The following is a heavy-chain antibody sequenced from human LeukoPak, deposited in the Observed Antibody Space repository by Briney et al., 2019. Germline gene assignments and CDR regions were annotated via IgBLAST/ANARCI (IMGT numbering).Heavy chain of an antibody. CDR1: GYTFTSYG. CDR2: ISAYNGNT. Sequence: ALVKVSCKTSGYTFTSYGFSWVRQAPGQGLEWVGWISAYNGNTNYAQKLQGRVTMSTDTSTSTAYMELRSLSSDDTAVYYCARDRTGSVRDGLYYWGKGALVTVSS. CDR3: ARDRTGSVRDGLYY. V-gene: IGHV1-18*01. J-gene: IGHJ4*02. D-gene: IGHD3-9*01.